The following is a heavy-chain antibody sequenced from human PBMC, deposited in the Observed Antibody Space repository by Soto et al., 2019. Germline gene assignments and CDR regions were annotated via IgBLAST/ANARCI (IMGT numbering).Heavy chain of an antibody. CDR2: ISGSGGST. D-gene: IGHD3-3*01. CDR3: AKSAYYDFWSGYSQGYYFDY. V-gene: IGHV3-23*01. CDR1: GFTFSSYA. J-gene: IGHJ4*02. Sequence: GGSLRLSCAASGFTFSSYAMSWVRQAPGKGLEWVSAISGSGGSTYYADSVKGRFTISRDNSKNTLYLQMNSLRAEDTAVYYCAKSAYYDFWSGYSQGYYFDYWGQGTLVTVSS.